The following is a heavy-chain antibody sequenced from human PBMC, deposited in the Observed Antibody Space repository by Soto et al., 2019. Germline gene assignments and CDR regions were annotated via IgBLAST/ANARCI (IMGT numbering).Heavy chain of an antibody. V-gene: IGHV3-23*01. CDR1: GFTFSSNG. D-gene: IGHD2-21*01. CDR3: VKDNHCAHTG. J-gene: IGHJ4*02. CDR2: ISGNSDTT. Sequence: GGSLRLSCAASGFTFSSNGMTWVRQAPGKGLEWVSIISGNSDTTYYADSVKGRFTVSRDNSKNTLYLQMNSLRVEDTAIHYCVKDNHCAHTGWSQGTFVTVSS.